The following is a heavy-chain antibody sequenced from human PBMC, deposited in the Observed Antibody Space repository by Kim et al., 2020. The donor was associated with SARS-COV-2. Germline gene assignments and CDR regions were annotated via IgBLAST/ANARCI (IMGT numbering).Heavy chain of an antibody. J-gene: IGHJ4*02. CDR3: ATHLTSSAVVLAATPRGH. CDR2: IKSKSDGATT. Sequence: GGSLRLSCAASGFTFSNAWMTWVRQAPGKGLDWVGRIKSKSDGATTEYAAAGKGRFTLSRDDSKNTLYLEMNSLETEDTAVYYCATHLTSSAVVLAATPRGHSGEGSLVTVSS. CDR1: GFTFSNAW. D-gene: IGHD2-15*01. V-gene: IGHV3-15*01.